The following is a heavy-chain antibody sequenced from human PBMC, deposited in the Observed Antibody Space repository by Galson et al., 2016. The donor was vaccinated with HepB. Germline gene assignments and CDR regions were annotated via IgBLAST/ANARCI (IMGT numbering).Heavy chain of an antibody. D-gene: IGHD1-26*01. CDR1: GGSISSTNFH. CDR2: TYYSGST. CDR3: ARLYTGTHPTNSYYGMAV. Sequence: SETLSLTCTVSGGSISSTNFHWGWVRQPPGKGLEWIGSTYYSGSTYYNPSLESRVIISVATSKNQFSVNLSSVTAADTAVYYCARLYTGTHPTNSYYGMAVWGQGTTVTVSS. J-gene: IGHJ6*02. V-gene: IGHV4-39*01.